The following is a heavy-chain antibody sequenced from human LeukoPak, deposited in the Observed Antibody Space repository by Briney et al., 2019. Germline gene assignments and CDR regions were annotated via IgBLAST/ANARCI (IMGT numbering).Heavy chain of an antibody. CDR3: ARDIHIVEVTASGFDY. J-gene: IGHJ4*02. V-gene: IGHV3-30*04. Sequence: GGSLRLSCAASGFTFSSYAMHWVRQAPGKGLEWVAVISYDGSNKYYADSVKGRFTISRDNSKNTLYLQMNSLRAEDTAVYYCARDIHIVEVTASGFDYWGQGTLVTVSS. D-gene: IGHD2-21*02. CDR2: ISYDGSNK. CDR1: GFTFSSYA.